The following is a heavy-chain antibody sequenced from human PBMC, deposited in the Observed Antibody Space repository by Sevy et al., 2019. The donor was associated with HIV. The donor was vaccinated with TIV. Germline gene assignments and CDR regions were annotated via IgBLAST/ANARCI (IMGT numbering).Heavy chain of an antibody. D-gene: IGHD6-19*01. V-gene: IGHV3-30-3*01. J-gene: IGHJ5*02. CDR1: GFTFSTYT. Sequence: GGSLRLSCAASGFTFSTYTMNWVRQAPGKGLEWVAVISYDGSNKYYADSVKGRFTISRDNSKNTLYLQMNSLRAEDTAVFYCARGFTPYSSGWYDFDDWGQGTLVTVSS. CDR2: ISYDGSNK. CDR3: ARGFTPYSSGWYDFDD.